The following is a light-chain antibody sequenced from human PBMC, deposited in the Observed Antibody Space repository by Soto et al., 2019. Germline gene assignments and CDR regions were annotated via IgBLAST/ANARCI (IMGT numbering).Light chain of an antibody. CDR1: QNIISN. CDR2: GAS. J-gene: IGKJ1*01. V-gene: IGKV3-15*01. Sequence: EIVMTQSPATLSVFPGERATVSCRASQNIISNLAWYQQKPGQPPSLLIYGASTREKGVPARFSGSGSGTEFTLTISSLQSEDSAVYYCQQYHNWPSWTFGQGTKVEMK. CDR3: QQYHNWPSWT.